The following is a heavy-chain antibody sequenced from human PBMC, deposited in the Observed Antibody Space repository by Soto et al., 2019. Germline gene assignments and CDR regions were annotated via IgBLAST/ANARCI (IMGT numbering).Heavy chain of an antibody. V-gene: IGHV4-39*01. CDR3: ARRRDGYSYFDY. Sequence: QLQLQESGPGLVKPSETLSLTCTVSGGSISSNTYHWDWIRQPPGKGLEWIGTIYYSGSTSNNPSLESRVTISMDTSKNQFSLKLRSVTAADTAVYFCARRRDGYSYFDYWGQGTLFTVSS. CDR1: GGSISSNTYH. D-gene: IGHD5-18*01. J-gene: IGHJ4*02. CDR2: IYYSGST.